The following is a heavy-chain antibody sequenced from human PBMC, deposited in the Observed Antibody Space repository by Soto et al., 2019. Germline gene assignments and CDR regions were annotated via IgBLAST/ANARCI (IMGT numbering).Heavy chain of an antibody. CDR1: GFTFSSYA. CDR3: AKAHQLLVPYYYYGMDV. J-gene: IGHJ6*02. CDR2: ISGSGGST. V-gene: IGHV3-23*01. Sequence: GGSLSLSCAASGFTFSSYAMSWVRQAPGKGLEWVSAISGSGGSTYYADSVKGRFTISRDNSKNTLYLQMNSLRAEDTAVYYCAKAHQLLVPYYYYGMDVWGQGTTVTVSS. D-gene: IGHD2-15*01.